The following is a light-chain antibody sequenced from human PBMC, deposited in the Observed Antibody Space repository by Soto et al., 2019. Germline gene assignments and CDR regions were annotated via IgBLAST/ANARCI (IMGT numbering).Light chain of an antibody. V-gene: IGLV2-11*01. CDR1: SSDVGGYNY. J-gene: IGLJ1*01. Sequence: QSALTQPRSVSGSPGQSVTISCTGTSSDVGGYNYVSWYQQHPGKAPKLMIYAVSERPSGVPDRFSGSKSGNTASLTISGLQAEDEADYYCCSYAGSPRYVFGTGTKLTVL. CDR2: AVS. CDR3: CSYAGSPRYV.